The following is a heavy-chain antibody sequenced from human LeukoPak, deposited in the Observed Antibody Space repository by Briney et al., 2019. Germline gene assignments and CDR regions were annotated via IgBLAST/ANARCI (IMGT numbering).Heavy chain of an antibody. V-gene: IGHV1-69*06. D-gene: IGHD3-10*01. CDR1: GGTFSSYA. J-gene: IGHJ6*03. CDR3: ARDSYYYGSGSYPDYYYYYYMDV. Sequence: ASVKVSCKASGGTFSSYAISWVRQAPGQGLEWMGGIIPIFGTANYAQKFQGRVTITADKSTSTAYMELSSLRSEDTAVYYCARDSYYYGSGSYPDYYYYYYMDVWGKGTTVTVSS. CDR2: IIPIFGTA.